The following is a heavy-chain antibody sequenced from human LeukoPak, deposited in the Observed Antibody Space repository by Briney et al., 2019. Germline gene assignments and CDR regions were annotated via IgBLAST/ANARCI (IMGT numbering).Heavy chain of an antibody. Sequence: PGGSLNPPCQASGFPFSSYAMRWVSQAPGKGLEWFSALSGSGGNTYYADSVKGRFNIPRDNSKNPLYLQMNRLRVEDKAVYYGPKGLTYYFYSSGYTECAFDIWGEGGMVTVSS. CDR3: PKGLTYYFYSSGYTECAFDI. V-gene: IGHV3-23*01. J-gene: IGHJ3*02. D-gene: IGHD3-22*01. CDR2: LSGSGGNT. CDR1: GFPFSSYA.